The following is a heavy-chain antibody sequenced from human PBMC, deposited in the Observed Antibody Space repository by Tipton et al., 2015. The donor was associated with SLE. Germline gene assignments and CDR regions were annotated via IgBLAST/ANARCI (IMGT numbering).Heavy chain of an antibody. V-gene: IGHV4-59*11. CDR3: ARDLCGSYLHDAFDI. CDR1: GGSISSLH. J-gene: IGHJ3*02. Sequence: LRLSCTVSGGSISSLHWSWIRQSPGKGLEWIGYIYFSGTTSYNPSLESRVIISVDTSKNQFSLKLSPVTAADSAVYYCARDLCGSYLHDAFDIWGQGTMVTVSS. CDR2: IYFSGTT. D-gene: IGHD1-26*01.